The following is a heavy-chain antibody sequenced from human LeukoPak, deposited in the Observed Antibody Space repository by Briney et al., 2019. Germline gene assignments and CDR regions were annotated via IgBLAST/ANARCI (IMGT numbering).Heavy chain of an antibody. CDR3: ARGGYSFDY. CDR2: PHADGNEK. V-gene: IGHV3-7*01. D-gene: IGHD5-12*01. CDR1: GFSLSGYW. Sequence: GGSLRLSCAAYGFSLSGYWMSWVRQAPGKGLEWVARPHADGNEKYFVHSVKGRFTVSRDNAKNSLYLQMNSLRVEDTAAYYCARGGYSFDYLGQGTLVTVSS. J-gene: IGHJ4*02.